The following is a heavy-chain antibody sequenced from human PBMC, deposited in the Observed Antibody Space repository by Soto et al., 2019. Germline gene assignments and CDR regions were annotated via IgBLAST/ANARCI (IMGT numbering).Heavy chain of an antibody. Sequence: QVPLVESGGGVVQPGRSLRLSCAAAGFTFSSYGMHWVRQAPGKGLEWVAVISYDGSNKYYADSVKGRFTISRDNSKNTLYLRVNSLRAEDTAVYYCEKDLFRIAVAAPFDYWGQGTLVTVSS. J-gene: IGHJ4*02. CDR2: ISYDGSNK. V-gene: IGHV3-30*18. CDR3: EKDLFRIAVAAPFDY. CDR1: GFTFSSYG. D-gene: IGHD6-19*01.